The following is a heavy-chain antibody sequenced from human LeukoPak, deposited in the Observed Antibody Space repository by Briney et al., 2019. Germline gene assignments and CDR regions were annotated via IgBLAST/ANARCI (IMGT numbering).Heavy chain of an antibody. CDR3: VKDLGDYYDSSGYYLTGYFQH. D-gene: IGHD3-22*01. CDR1: GFTFSSYA. V-gene: IGHV3-23*01. Sequence: GGSLRLSCAASGFTFSSYAMSWVRQAPGKGLEWVSAISGSGGSTYYADSVKGRFTISRDNSKNTLYLQMNSLRAEDTAVYYCVKDLGDYYDSSGYYLTGYFQHWGQGTLVTVSS. CDR2: ISGSGGST. J-gene: IGHJ1*01.